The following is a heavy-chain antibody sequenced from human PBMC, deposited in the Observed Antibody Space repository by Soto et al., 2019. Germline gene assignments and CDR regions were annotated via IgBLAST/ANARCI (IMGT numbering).Heavy chain of an antibody. CDR1: GFTFSSYA. D-gene: IGHD2-21*01. CDR3: ARRIPFGYGMDV. Sequence: EVPLVESGGGLVQPGGSPRLSCAASGFTFSSYAMHWVRQAPGKGLEYVSAITSNGGNTDYASSVKGRFTISRDNSKNTLYLQMGSLRAEDMAVYYCARRIPFGYGMDVWGQGTTVTVSS. CDR2: ITSNGGNT. J-gene: IGHJ6*02. V-gene: IGHV3-64*01.